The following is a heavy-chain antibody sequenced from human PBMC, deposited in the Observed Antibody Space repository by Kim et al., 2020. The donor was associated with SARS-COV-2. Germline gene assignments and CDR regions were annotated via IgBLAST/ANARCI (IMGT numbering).Heavy chain of an antibody. Sequence: NYAQKFQGRVTITADKSTSTAYMELSSLRSEDTAVYYCARLTYSEGATDYGGQGTLVTVSS. J-gene: IGHJ4*02. CDR3: ARLTYSEGATDY. D-gene: IGHD1-26*01. V-gene: IGHV1-69*02.